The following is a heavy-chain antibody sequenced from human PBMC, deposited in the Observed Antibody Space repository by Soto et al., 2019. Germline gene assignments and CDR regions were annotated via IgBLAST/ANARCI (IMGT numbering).Heavy chain of an antibody. CDR3: ARHGQWLVTGYFYYGMDV. Sequence: SETLSLTCTVSGGPISSYYWSWIRQPPGKGLEWIGYIYYSGSTNYNPSLKSRVTISVDTSKNQLSLKLSSVTAADTAVYYCARHGQWLVTGYFYYGMDVWGQGTTVTVSS. CDR1: GGPISSYY. CDR2: IYYSGST. J-gene: IGHJ6*02. V-gene: IGHV4-59*08. D-gene: IGHD6-19*01.